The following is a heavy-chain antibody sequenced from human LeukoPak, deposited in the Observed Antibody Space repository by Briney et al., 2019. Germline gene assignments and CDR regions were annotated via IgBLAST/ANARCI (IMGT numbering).Heavy chain of an antibody. CDR2: ISSSGGII. D-gene: IGHD6-19*01. CDR3: SRGGIRESGGWSGY. CDR1: GFTFSNAW. Sequence: GGSLRLSCAASGFTFSNAWMSWVRQAPGKGLEWVSSISSSGGIIYYADSVTGRFTISRDNAKNSLYLQMNSLRAEDTAVYYCSRGGIRESGGWSGYWGQGTLVTVSS. V-gene: IGHV3-21*01. J-gene: IGHJ4*02.